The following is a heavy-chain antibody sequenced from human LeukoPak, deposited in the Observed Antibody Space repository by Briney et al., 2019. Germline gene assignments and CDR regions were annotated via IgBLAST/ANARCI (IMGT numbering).Heavy chain of an antibody. J-gene: IGHJ4*02. CDR1: GYSFTSYW. D-gene: IGHD4-17*01. V-gene: IGHV5-51*01. Sequence: GESLKISCKGSGYSFTSYWIGWVRQMPGKGLEWMGIIYPGDSDTRYSPSFQGQETISADKSISTAYLQWSSLKASDTAMYYCARQREFTVTYFDYWGQGTLVTVSS. CDR2: IYPGDSDT. CDR3: ARQREFTVTYFDY.